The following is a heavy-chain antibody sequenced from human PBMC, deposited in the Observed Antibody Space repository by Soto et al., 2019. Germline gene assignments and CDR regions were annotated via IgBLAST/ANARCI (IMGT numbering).Heavy chain of an antibody. D-gene: IGHD1-26*01. J-gene: IGHJ4*02. Sequence: QVQLVQSGAELKKPGSSVNVSCAASGGTFKKYTIKWVRQAPGHGLAWIGQIIPMYDSANYAQRVQGRVTISADKSTNIACMELSGLRSEDTALYYCSTWMTDSGSYCFDYWGQGTLVSVSS. CDR3: STWMTDSGSYCFDY. CDR2: IIPMYDSA. V-gene: IGHV1-69*06. CDR1: GGTFKKYT.